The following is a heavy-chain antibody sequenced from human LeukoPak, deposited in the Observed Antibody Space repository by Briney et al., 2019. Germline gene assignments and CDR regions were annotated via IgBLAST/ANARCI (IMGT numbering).Heavy chain of an antibody. V-gene: IGHV3-21*01. Sequence: GGSLRLSCAASGFTLSSYTLNWVRQAPGKGLEGISSISSSSSYIYYADSVKGRFTISRDNTKKSLFLQMNSLRVEDTAMYYCTRDAEYSSSLTEWGQGTLVTVSS. CDR3: TRDAEYSSSLTE. CDR1: GFTLSSYT. CDR2: ISSSSSYI. J-gene: IGHJ4*02. D-gene: IGHD6-6*01.